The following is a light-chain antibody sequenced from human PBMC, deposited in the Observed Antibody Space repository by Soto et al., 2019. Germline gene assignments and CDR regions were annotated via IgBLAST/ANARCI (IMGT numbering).Light chain of an antibody. CDR2: DVN. Sequence: QSVLTQPRSVSGSPGQSVTISCTGTSSDVGGYNYVSWYQQHPGEASKVMIYDVNERPSGVPDRFSGSKSGNTASLTISGLQAEDEADYYCCSLAGRSFVFGTGTKVTVL. CDR1: SSDVGGYNY. V-gene: IGLV2-11*01. J-gene: IGLJ1*01. CDR3: CSLAGRSFV.